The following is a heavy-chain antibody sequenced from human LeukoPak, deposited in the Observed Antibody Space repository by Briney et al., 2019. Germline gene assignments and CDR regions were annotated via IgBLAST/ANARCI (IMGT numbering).Heavy chain of an antibody. CDR1: GGSINNYY. V-gene: IGHV4-59*08. CDR3: ASHIAAGHFDY. CDR2: IYYSGST. D-gene: IGHD6-6*01. Sequence: SETLSLTCTVSGGSINNYYWSWIRQPPGKGLEWIGYIYYSGSTNYSPSLKSRVTISVDTSKNQFSLKLSSVTAADTAVYYCASHIAAGHFDYWGQGTLVTVSS. J-gene: IGHJ4*02.